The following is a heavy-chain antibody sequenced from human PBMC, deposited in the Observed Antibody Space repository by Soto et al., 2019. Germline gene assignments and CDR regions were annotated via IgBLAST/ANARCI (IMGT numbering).Heavy chain of an antibody. CDR3: ARTYYDFWSGYPNWFDP. V-gene: IGHV4-59*01. Sequence: SETLSLTCTVSGCSISSYYWSWIRQPPGKGLEWIGYIYYSGSTNYNPSLKSRVTISVDTSKNQFSLKLSSVTAADTAVYYCARTYYDFWSGYPNWFDPWGQGTLVTVSS. CDR2: IYYSGST. D-gene: IGHD3-3*01. J-gene: IGHJ5*02. CDR1: GCSISSYY.